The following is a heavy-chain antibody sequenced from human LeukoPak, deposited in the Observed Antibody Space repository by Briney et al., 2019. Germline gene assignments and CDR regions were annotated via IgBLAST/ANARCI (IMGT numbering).Heavy chain of an antibody. J-gene: IGHJ5*02. D-gene: IGHD3-10*01. Sequence: GRSLRLSCAASGLTFSNYAMHWVRQAPGKGLEWVAVISYDGSNKYYADSVKGRFTISRDNSKNTLYLQMNSLRAEDTAVYYCARYGSGSYYNHWGQGTLVTVSS. CDR2: ISYDGSNK. CDR3: ARYGSGSYYNH. CDR1: GLTFSNYA. V-gene: IGHV3-30-3*01.